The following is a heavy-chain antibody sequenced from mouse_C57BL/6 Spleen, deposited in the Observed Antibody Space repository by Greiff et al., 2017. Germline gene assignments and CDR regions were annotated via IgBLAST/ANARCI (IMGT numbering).Heavy chain of an antibody. CDR3: ARSYYSNYDFDY. D-gene: IGHD2-5*01. Sequence: EVQLVESGGGLVKPGGSLKLSCAASGFTFSDYGMHWVRQAPEKGLEWVAYISSGSSTNYYADTVKGRFTISRDNAKNTLFLQMTSLRSEDTAMYYCARSYYSNYDFDYWGQGTTLTVSS. V-gene: IGHV5-17*01. CDR2: ISSGSSTN. CDR1: GFTFSDYG. J-gene: IGHJ2*01.